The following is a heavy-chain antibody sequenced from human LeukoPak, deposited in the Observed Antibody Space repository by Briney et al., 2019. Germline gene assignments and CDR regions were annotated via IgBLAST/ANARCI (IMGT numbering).Heavy chain of an antibody. CDR2: IKQDGSEK. CDR1: GFTVSSYW. Sequence: GGTLRLSCAASGFTVSSYWMSWVRQAPGKGLEWVANIKQDGSEKYYVDSVKGRVTISRDNAKNSLYLQMNSLGAEDTAVYYCAVTGYSSRWYNYWGQGTLVTVSS. J-gene: IGHJ4*02. CDR3: AVTGYSSRWYNY. D-gene: IGHD6-19*01. V-gene: IGHV3-7*01.